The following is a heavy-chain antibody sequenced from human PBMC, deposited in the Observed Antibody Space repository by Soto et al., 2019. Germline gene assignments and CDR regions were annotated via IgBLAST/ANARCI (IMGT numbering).Heavy chain of an antibody. CDR3: AKVVLASTRHTDFDS. V-gene: IGHV4-39*02. CDR2: IDYDGST. Sequence: SETLSLTCTVSGGSINSNNYYWAWIGQPPGKGLAWIVSIDYDGSTYYNSSQKRRVTICVDTNKNHFSLKLTPATDAETADYYCAKVVLASTRHTDFDSWGQGTLVTVSS. CDR1: GGSINSNNYY. J-gene: IGHJ4*02. D-gene: IGHD2-15*01.